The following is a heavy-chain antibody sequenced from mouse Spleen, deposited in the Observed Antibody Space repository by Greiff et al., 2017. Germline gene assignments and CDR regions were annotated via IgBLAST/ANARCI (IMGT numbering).Heavy chain of an antibody. CDR2: IDPSDSYT. J-gene: IGHJ3*01. CDR3: ARSDRYAFAY. D-gene: IGHD2-14*01. CDR1: GYTFTSYW. V-gene: IGHV1-69*01. Sequence: VQLQQPGAELVMPGASVKLSCKASGYTFTSYWMHWVKQRPGQGLEWIGEIDPSDSYTNYNQKFKGKATLTVDKSSSTAYMQLSSLTSEDSAVYYCARSDRYAFAYWGQGTLVTVSA.